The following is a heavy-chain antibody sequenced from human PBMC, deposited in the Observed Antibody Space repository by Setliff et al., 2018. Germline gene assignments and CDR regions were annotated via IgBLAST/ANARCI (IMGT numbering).Heavy chain of an antibody. D-gene: IGHD2-15*01. J-gene: IGHJ4*02. CDR2: INPNSGGT. Sequence: ASVKVSCKASGYTFTGYYMHWVRQAPGQGLEWMGRINPNSGGTNYAQKFQGRVTMTRDTSTSTVYMELSSLRSEDTAVYYCAREAKRNVVVVVAATPVYWGQGTLVTVSS. CDR3: AREAKRNVVVVVAATPVY. CDR1: GYTFTGYY. V-gene: IGHV1-2*06.